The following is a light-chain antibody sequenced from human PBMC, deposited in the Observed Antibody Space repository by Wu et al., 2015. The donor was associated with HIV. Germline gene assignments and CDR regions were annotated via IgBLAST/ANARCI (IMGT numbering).Light chain of an antibody. V-gene: IGKV3-20*01. CDR2: GAS. J-gene: IGKJ5*01. CDR3: QQYDSSIT. Sequence: ENVLTQSPGTLSLSPGERATLSCRASQSVGNNYFAWFQQTPGQAPRLLIYGASNRATGIPDRLVGSGSGTDFTLTITRLEPEDFAVYYCQQYDSSITFGQGTRLDIK. CDR1: QSVGNNY.